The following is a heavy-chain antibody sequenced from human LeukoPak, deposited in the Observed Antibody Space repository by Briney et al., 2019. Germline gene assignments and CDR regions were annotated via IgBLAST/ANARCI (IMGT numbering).Heavy chain of an antibody. CDR3: ARGVTMVRGVIPYYFDY. J-gene: IGHJ4*02. D-gene: IGHD3-10*01. CDR2: LYSGANT. V-gene: IGHV3-53*01. Sequence: QSGGSLRLSCTASGFSVSSNFMSWVRQAPGKGLEWVSVLYSGANTYYADSVKGRFTISRDNAKNSLYLQMNSLRAEDTAVYYCARGVTMVRGVIPYYFDYWGQGTLVTVSS. CDR1: GFSVSSNF.